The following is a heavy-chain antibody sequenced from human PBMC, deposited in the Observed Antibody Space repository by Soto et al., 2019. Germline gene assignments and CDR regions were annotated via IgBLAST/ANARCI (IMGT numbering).Heavy chain of an antibody. D-gene: IGHD6-6*01. V-gene: IGHV4-30-2*01. J-gene: IGHJ4*02. CDR1: GGSISSGGFS. CDR3: AGGIAARPLGY. Sequence: QLQLQESGSGLVRPSQTLSLTCAVSGGSISSGGFSWSWIRQPPGKGLESIGYIYHSGSTYSNPSLKSRVTISVDRSKNQFSLKLSSVTAADTAVYYCAGGIAARPLGYWGQGTLVTVSS. CDR2: IYHSGST.